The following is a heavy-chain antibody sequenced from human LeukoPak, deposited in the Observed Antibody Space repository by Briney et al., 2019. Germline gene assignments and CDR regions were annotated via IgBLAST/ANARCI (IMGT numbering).Heavy chain of an antibody. V-gene: IGHV3-21*04. J-gene: IGHJ4*02. CDR2: ISSSGSYI. Sequence: TGGSLRLSCAASGFTFSNYSMNWVRQAPGKGLEWVSYISSSGSYIYYADSVRGRFTISRDNAKNSLYLQMNSLRAEDTAVYYCAKDIEEWAAYYFDYWGQGSLVSVSS. CDR1: GFTFSNYS. CDR3: AKDIEEWAAYYFDY. D-gene: IGHD3-3*01.